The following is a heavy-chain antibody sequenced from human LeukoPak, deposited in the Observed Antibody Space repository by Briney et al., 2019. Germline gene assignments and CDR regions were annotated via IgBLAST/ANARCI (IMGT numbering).Heavy chain of an antibody. CDR1: GYSFTSYW. J-gene: IGHJ4*02. D-gene: IGHD6-6*01. CDR3: ARHRPPAVYSKYSGDFDY. CDR2: IDPSDSYT. Sequence: GESLKISCKGSGYSFTSYWISWVRQMPGKGLEWMGRIDPSDSYTNYSPSFQGHVTISADKSISTAYLQWSSLKASDTAMYYCARHRPPAVYSKYSGDFDYWGQGTLVTVSS. V-gene: IGHV5-10-1*01.